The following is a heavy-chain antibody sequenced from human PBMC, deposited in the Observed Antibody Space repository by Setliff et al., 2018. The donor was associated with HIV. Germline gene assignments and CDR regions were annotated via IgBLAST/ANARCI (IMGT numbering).Heavy chain of an antibody. V-gene: IGHV4-39*07. CDR1: GGSISSSSYY. CDR2: IYYSGST. CDR3: ARGLSIFGVATPGFYSFMDV. D-gene: IGHD3-3*01. J-gene: IGHJ6*03. Sequence: LSLTCTVSGGSISSSSYYWGWIRQPPGKGLEWIGSIYYSGSTYYNPSLKSRVTISVDTSKNQFSLKLSSVTAADTAVYYCARGLSIFGVATPGFYSFMDVWGKGTTVTVSS.